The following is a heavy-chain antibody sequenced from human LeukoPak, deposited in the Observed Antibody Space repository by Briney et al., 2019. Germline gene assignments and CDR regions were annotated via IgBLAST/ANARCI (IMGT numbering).Heavy chain of an antibody. J-gene: IGHJ4*02. CDR3: ARRDRYSSGQFDH. CDR2: IYYSGTT. V-gene: IGHV4-39*01. Sequence: SETLSLTCTVSGVSISSSNSYWGWIRQPPGKGLEWIGSIYYSGTTYYNPSLKSRVTISVDTSKNQFSLKVSSVTATDSAVYYCARRDRYSSGQFDHWGQGTLVTVSS. D-gene: IGHD5-18*01. CDR1: GVSISSSNSY.